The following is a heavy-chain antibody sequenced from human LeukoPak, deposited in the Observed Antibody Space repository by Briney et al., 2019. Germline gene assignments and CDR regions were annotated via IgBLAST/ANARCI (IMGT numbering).Heavy chain of an antibody. J-gene: IGHJ4*02. V-gene: IGHV3-21*01. Sequence: PGGSLRLSCAASGFTFSSYSMNWVRQAPGKGLEWVSSISSSSSYIYYADSVKGRFTISRDNAKNSLYLQMNSLRAEDTAVYYCARDSSSWGDIGGVIDYWGQGTLVTVSS. CDR2: ISSSSSYI. D-gene: IGHD6-13*01. CDR1: GFTFSSYS. CDR3: ARDSSSWGDIGGVIDY.